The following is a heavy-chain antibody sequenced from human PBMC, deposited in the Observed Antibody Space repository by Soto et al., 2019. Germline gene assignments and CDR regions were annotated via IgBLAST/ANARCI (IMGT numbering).Heavy chain of an antibody. CDR3: ARAGGLGAVAVDY. D-gene: IGHD6-19*01. CDR1: GGSISSGGYS. V-gene: IGHV4-30-2*01. J-gene: IGHJ4*02. CDR2: IDHSGST. Sequence: QLQLQESGSGLVKPSQTLSLTCAVSGGSISSGGYSWSWIRQPPGKGLEWIGYIDHSGSTYYNPSLKSRVTIAVDSSKNQFSLKLSSVTAADTAVYYCARAGGLGAVAVDYWGQGTLVTVSS.